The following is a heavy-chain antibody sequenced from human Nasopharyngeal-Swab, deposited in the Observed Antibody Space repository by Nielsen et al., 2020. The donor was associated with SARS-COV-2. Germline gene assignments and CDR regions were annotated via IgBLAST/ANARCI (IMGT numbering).Heavy chain of an antibody. CDR1: GFTFSGSA. J-gene: IGHJ4*02. CDR2: IRSKANSYAT. CDR3: TRHYEYYDSSGYYYEGIDY. D-gene: IGHD3-22*01. Sequence: GGSLRLPCAASGFTFSGSAMHWVRQASGKGLEWVGRIRSKANSYATAYAASVKGRFTISRDDSKNTAYLQMNSLKTEDTAVYYCTRHYEYYDSSGYYYEGIDYWGQGTLVTVSS. V-gene: IGHV3-73*01.